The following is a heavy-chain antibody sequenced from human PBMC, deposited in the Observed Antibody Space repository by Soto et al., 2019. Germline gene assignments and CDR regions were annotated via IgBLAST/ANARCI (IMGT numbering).Heavy chain of an antibody. CDR2: INAGNGNT. CDR1: GYTFTSYA. V-gene: IGHV1-3*01. CDR3: ARAKTAAMGNEY. Sequence: QVQLVQSGAEVKKPGASVKVSCKASGYTFTSYAMHWVRQAPGQRLEWMGWINAGNGNTKYSQKFQGRGTITRDTAASTAYMELSSLRSEDTAVYYCARAKTAAMGNEYWGQGTLVTVSS. D-gene: IGHD2-2*01. J-gene: IGHJ4*02.